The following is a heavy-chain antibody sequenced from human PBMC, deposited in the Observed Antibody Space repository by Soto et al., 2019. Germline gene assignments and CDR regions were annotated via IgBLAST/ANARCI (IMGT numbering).Heavy chain of an antibody. J-gene: IGHJ4*02. D-gene: IGHD2-21*02. V-gene: IGHV2-5*01. Sequence: QITLKESGPTLVKPTQTLTLTCTFSGFSLSTSRVGVGWIRQPPGKALEWLALIYWNDDNRYRPSLKSSLTITEDTSNHQVVLTMTNMDPVDTATYYCAHASGCGNSPYWDYWGQGTLVTVSS. CDR2: IYWNDDN. CDR1: GFSLSTSRVG. CDR3: AHASGCGNSPYWDY.